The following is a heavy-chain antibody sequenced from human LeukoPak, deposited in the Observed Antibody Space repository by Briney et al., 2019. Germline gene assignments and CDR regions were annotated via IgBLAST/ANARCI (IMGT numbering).Heavy chain of an antibody. D-gene: IGHD2-8*01. Sequence: GGSLRLSCAASGFTFDDYGMSWVRQAPGKGLEWVSGINWNGGSTGYADSVEGRFTISRDNAKNSLYLQMNSPRAEDTALYYCARVPLMVYDNWFDPWGQGTLVTVSS. CDR2: INWNGGST. V-gene: IGHV3-20*04. CDR3: ARVPLMVYDNWFDP. J-gene: IGHJ5*02. CDR1: GFTFDDYG.